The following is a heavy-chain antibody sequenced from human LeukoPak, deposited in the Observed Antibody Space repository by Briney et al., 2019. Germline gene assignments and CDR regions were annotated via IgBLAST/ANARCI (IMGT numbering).Heavy chain of an antibody. CDR2: IKQDGSEK. CDR3: ARYLSYYYDSSGYYYSLLFDY. Sequence: GGSLRLPCAASGFTFSSYWMSWVRQAPGKGLEWVANIKQDGSEKYYVDSVKGRFTISRDNAKNSLYLQMNSLRAEDTAVYYCARYLSYYYDSSGYYYSLLFDYWGQGTLVTVSS. CDR1: GFTFSSYW. J-gene: IGHJ4*02. D-gene: IGHD3-22*01. V-gene: IGHV3-7*01.